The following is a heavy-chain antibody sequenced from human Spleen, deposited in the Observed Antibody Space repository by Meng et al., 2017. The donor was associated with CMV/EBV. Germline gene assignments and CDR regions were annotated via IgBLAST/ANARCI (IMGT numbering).Heavy chain of an antibody. Sequence: SETLSLTCTVSGGSISSYYWSWIRQPPGKGLEWIGYIYYSGSTNYNPSLKSRVTISVDTSKNQFSLKLSSVTAADTAVYYCASTVWFGELKDYWGQGTLVTVSS. CDR3: ASTVWFGELKDY. J-gene: IGHJ4*02. V-gene: IGHV4-59*01. D-gene: IGHD3-10*01. CDR2: IYYSGST. CDR1: GGSISSYY.